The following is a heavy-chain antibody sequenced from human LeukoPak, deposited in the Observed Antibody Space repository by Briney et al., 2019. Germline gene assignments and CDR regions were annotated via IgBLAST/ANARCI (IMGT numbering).Heavy chain of an antibody. V-gene: IGHV3-7*03. CDR1: GFTFSNYW. J-gene: IGHJ4*02. CDR3: AKWGPYDILTGRIN. Sequence: GGSLRLSCAASGFTFSNYWMTWVRQAPGKGLEWAANIKPDESEKYYVGSVKGRFTISRDNAKNSLYLQMNSLRAEDTAVYYCAKWGPYDILTGRINWGQGTLVTVSS. D-gene: IGHD3-9*01. CDR2: IKPDESEK.